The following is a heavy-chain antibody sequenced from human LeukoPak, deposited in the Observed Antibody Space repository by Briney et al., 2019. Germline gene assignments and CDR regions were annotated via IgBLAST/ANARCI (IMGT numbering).Heavy chain of an antibody. CDR2: IKDDGSEK. J-gene: IGHJ4*02. CDR1: GFIFTNYF. D-gene: IGHD3-3*01. V-gene: IGHV3-7*01. Sequence: PGGSLRLSCAASGFIFTNYFMSWVRQAPGKGLEWVASIKDDGSEKYYVDSVRGRFTISRDNTVNSLYLQMSSLRAEDTAVYYCATDRGWRTSGYYLYYFEYWGQGTLVTYSS. CDR3: ATDRGWRTSGYYLYYFEY.